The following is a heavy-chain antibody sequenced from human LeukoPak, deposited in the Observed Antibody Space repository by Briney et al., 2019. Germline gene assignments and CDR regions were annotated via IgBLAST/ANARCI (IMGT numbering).Heavy chain of an antibody. CDR2: IYYSGST. CDR3: ARVGAAADYYFDY. V-gene: IGHV4-59*01. J-gene: IGHJ4*02. D-gene: IGHD6-13*01. CDR1: GGSISSYY. Sequence: SETLSLTCTVSGGSISSYYWSWIRQPPGKGLEWIGYIYYSGSTNYNPSLRSRVTISEDTSKNQFSLKLRSVTAADTAVYYCARVGAAADYYFDYWGQGTLVTVSS.